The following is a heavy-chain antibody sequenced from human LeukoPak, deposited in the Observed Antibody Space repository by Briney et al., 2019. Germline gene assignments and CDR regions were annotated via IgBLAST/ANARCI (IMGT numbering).Heavy chain of an antibody. V-gene: IGHV3-74*01. D-gene: IGHD6-19*01. Sequence: GGSLRLSCAASGFTFRSYWMHWVRQAPGKGLVWVSLIHSDGRTTNYADSVKGRFTISRDNAKNTLFLQINSLRADDTAVYYCARGRGWNLDYWGQGTLVTVSS. J-gene: IGHJ4*02. CDR2: IHSDGRTT. CDR3: ARGRGWNLDY. CDR1: GFTFRSYW.